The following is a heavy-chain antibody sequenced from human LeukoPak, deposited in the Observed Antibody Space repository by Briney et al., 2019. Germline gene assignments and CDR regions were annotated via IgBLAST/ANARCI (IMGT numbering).Heavy chain of an antibody. J-gene: IGHJ4*02. D-gene: IGHD3-10*01. V-gene: IGHV1-46*01. CDR3: AREESGDCFDY. Sequence: ASVKVSCKASGYTFTSYYMHWVRQAPGQGLEWMGIINPSGGSTSYAQKFQGRVTMTRDTSTSTVYMELSSLRSEDTAVCYCAREESGDCFDYWGQGTLVTVSS. CDR2: INPSGGST. CDR1: GYTFTSYY.